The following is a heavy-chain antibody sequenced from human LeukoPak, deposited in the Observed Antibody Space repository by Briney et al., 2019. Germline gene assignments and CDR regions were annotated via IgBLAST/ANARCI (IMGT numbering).Heavy chain of an antibody. V-gene: IGHV3-23*01. Sequence: GGSLRLSCAASGFTFSSYAMSWVRQAPGKGLVWVSRINSDGSSTSYADSVKGRFTISRDNSKNTLYLQMNSLRAEDTAVYYCAKAQRPKAIFGVVINMYNWFDPWGQGTLVTVSS. CDR3: AKAQRPKAIFGVVINMYNWFDP. CDR2: INSDGSST. J-gene: IGHJ5*02. D-gene: IGHD3-3*02. CDR1: GFTFSSYA.